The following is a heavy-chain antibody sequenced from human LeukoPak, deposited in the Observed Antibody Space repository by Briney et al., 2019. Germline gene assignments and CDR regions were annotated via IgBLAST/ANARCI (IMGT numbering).Heavy chain of an antibody. CDR3: ARGDYDSSGLFDY. CDR2: IYYSGST. CDR1: GGSISSHY. V-gene: IGHV4-59*11. Sequence: SETLSLTCTVSGGSISSHYWSWIRQPPGKGLEWIGYIYYSGSTNYNPSLKSRVTISVGTSKNQFSLKLSSVTAADTAVYYCARGDYDSSGLFDYWGQGTLVTVSS. D-gene: IGHD3-22*01. J-gene: IGHJ4*02.